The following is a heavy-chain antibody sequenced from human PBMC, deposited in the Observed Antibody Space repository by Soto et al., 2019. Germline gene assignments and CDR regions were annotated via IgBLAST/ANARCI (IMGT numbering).Heavy chain of an antibody. D-gene: IGHD1-26*01. V-gene: IGHV3-23*01. CDR1: GFTFSSYA. CDR2: ISGSGGST. J-gene: IGHJ5*02. Sequence: GGSLRLSCAASGFTFSSYAMSWVRQAPGKGLEWVSAISGSGGSTYYADSVKGRFTISRDNSKNTLYLQMNSLRAEDPAVYYCAKVITRSGSYFGMWDNWFDPWGQGTLVTVSS. CDR3: AKVITRSGSYFGMWDNWFDP.